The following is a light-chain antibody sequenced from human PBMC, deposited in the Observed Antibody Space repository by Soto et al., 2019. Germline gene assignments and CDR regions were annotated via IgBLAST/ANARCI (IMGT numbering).Light chain of an antibody. V-gene: IGKV1-39*01. CDR1: QSISTY. Sequence: DIQMTQSPYSLSASVGDTVTITCRASQSISTYLNWYQQKPGKAPELLIYAASSLQSGVPLRFTGSGSGTDFTLTIISLQPEDFATYYCQQSYTTPLTFGGGTKLEIK. CDR2: AAS. J-gene: IGKJ4*01. CDR3: QQSYTTPLT.